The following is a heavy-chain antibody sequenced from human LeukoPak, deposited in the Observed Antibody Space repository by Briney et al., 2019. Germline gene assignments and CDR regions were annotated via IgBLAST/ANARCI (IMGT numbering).Heavy chain of an antibody. J-gene: IGHJ4*02. CDR3: ARDPHCSSTSCFFDY. CDR1: GFTFSSYS. CDR2: ISSSSSYI. Sequence: GGSLRLSCAASGFTFSSYSMNWVRQAPGKGLDWVSSISSSSSYIYYADSVKGRFTISRDNAKNSLYLQMNSLRAEDTAVYYCARDPHCSSTSCFFDYWGQGTLVTVSS. V-gene: IGHV3-21*01. D-gene: IGHD2-2*01.